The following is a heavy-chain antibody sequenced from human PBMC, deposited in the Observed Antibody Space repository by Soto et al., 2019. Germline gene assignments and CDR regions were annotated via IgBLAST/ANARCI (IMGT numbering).Heavy chain of an antibody. D-gene: IGHD6-13*01. Sequence: ASVKVSCKASGYTFTSYDINWVRQATGQGLEWMGWMNPNSGNTGYAQKFQGGVTMTRNTSISTAYMELSSLRSEDTAVYYCARGKEQQLVPWFDPWGQGTLVTVS. CDR3: ARGKEQQLVPWFDP. CDR2: MNPNSGNT. V-gene: IGHV1-8*01. CDR1: GYTFTSYD. J-gene: IGHJ5*02.